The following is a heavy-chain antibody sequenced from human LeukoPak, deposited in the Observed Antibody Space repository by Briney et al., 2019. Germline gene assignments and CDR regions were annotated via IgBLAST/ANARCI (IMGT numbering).Heavy chain of an antibody. J-gene: IGHJ3*02. CDR1: GDSINTYY. CDR2: LYYSGSI. CDR3: ARDRSLLWFGELSPAFDI. D-gene: IGHD3-10*01. V-gene: IGHV4-59*12. Sequence: SETLSLTCNVSGDSINTYYWSWIRQPPGRGLEWVAYLYYSGSINYNPSLKSRVTISVDTSKNQFPLKLSSVTAADTAVYYCARDRSLLWFGELSPAFDIWGQGTMVTVSS.